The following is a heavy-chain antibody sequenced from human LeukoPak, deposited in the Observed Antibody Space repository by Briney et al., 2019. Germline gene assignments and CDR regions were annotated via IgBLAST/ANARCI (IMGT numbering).Heavy chain of an antibody. V-gene: IGHV4-39*01. Sequence: SETLSLTCTVSGASISSSSYYWGWLRQPPGKGLEWIGSIYYSGSTYYNPSLKSRVTISVDTSKNQVSLKLNSVTAADTAVYYCARQYSGLNWFDPWGQGILVTVSS. CDR1: GASISSSSYY. J-gene: IGHJ5*02. D-gene: IGHD5-12*01. CDR2: IYYSGST. CDR3: ARQYSGLNWFDP.